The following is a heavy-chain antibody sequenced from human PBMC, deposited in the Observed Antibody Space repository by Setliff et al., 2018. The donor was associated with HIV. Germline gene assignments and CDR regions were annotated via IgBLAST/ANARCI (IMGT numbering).Heavy chain of an antibody. J-gene: IGHJ6*02. CDR3: ARQVTVQWLVSTYGMDV. V-gene: IGHV4-38-2*01. Sequence: PSETLSLTCAVSGYSISSGYYWGWIRQPPGKGLEWIGSIYHSGSTYYNPSLKSRVTISVDTSKNQFSLNLSSVTAADTAVYYCARQVTVQWLVSTYGMDVWGQGTTVTVSS. D-gene: IGHD6-19*01. CDR2: IYHSGST. CDR1: GYSISSGYY.